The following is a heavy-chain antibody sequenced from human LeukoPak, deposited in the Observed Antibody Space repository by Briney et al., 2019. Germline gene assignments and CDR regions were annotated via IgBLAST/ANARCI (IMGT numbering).Heavy chain of an antibody. Sequence: PSETLSLTCTVSGGSISNNYWSWIRQPAGKGLEWIGRIYTSGSANYNPSLKSRVTMSVDTSKNQFSLKLSSVTAADTAVYYCARLNVAAATPNWFDPWGQGTLVTVSS. D-gene: IGHD6-13*01. J-gene: IGHJ5*02. CDR1: GGSISNNY. CDR2: IYTSGSA. CDR3: ARLNVAAATPNWFDP. V-gene: IGHV4-4*07.